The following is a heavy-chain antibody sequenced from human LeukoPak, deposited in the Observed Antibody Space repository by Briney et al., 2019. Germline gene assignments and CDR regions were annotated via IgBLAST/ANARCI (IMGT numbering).Heavy chain of an antibody. Sequence: PSETLSLTCTVSGGSISSSSYYWSWIRQPPGKGLEWIGSIYYSGSTYYNPSLKSRVTISVDTSKNQFSLKLSSVTAADTAVYYCARARRRTGTTRGAFDYWGQGTLVTVSS. D-gene: IGHD1-1*01. CDR3: ARARRRTGTTRGAFDY. CDR1: GGSISSSSYY. J-gene: IGHJ4*02. V-gene: IGHV4-39*07. CDR2: IYYSGST.